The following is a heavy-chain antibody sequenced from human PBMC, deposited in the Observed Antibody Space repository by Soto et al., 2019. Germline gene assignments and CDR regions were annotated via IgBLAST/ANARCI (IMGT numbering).Heavy chain of an antibody. V-gene: IGHV3-30-3*01. CDR3: ARGERQQQRDY. Sequence: GGSLRLSCAASGFPYSTYTMHWVRQAPGKGLEWVAVISYDGNNKFYADSVKGRFTISRDSTKQTLYLQMNSLRPDDTAVYYCARGERQQQRDYWGQGTLVTVSS. CDR1: GFPYSTYT. CDR2: ISYDGNNK. J-gene: IGHJ4*02. D-gene: IGHD6-13*01.